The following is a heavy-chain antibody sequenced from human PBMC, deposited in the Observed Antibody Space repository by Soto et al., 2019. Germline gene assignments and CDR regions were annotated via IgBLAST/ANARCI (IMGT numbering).Heavy chain of an antibody. CDR3: ARSCTVTTKELFDY. Sequence: ASVKVSCKASGYTFIDYYIHWVRQAPGQGLEWMGWINPYSGGTNYAQKFQGTVTMTRDTSISTVYMEVTRLRSDDSAVYSCARSCTVTTKELFDYWGQGTLVTVSS. J-gene: IGHJ4*02. D-gene: IGHD4-17*01. CDR1: GYTFIDYY. CDR2: INPYSGGT. V-gene: IGHV1-2*02.